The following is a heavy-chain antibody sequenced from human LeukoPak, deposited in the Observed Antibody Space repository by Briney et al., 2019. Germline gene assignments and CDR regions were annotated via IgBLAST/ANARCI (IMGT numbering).Heavy chain of an antibody. CDR1: GGSMSTYC. Sequence: PSETLSLTCTVSGGSMSTYCWSWIRQSPGKGLEWLGFIYETGSANQNPSLRSRLTISIDTSKQQFSLRLHSVTAADTGVYYCARTQEGDSTGRYNYYYYMDVWGKGTTVTVSS. V-gene: IGHV4-59*01. J-gene: IGHJ6*03. D-gene: IGHD6-19*01. CDR2: IYETGSA. CDR3: ARTQEGDSTGRYNYYYYMDV.